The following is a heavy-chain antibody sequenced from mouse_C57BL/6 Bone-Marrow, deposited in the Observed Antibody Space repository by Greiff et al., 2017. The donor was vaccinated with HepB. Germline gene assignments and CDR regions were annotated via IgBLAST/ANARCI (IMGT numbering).Heavy chain of an antibody. D-gene: IGHD2-3*01. CDR1: GYAFSSSW. V-gene: IGHV1-82*01. CDR3: ARRGWLLDY. J-gene: IGHJ2*01. CDR2: IYPGDGDT. Sequence: VQLQQPGAELVMPGASVKLSCKASGYAFSSSWMNWVKQRPGKGLEWIGRIYPGDGDTNNNGKFKGKATLTADKSSSTAYMQLSSLTSEDSAVYFCARRGWLLDYWGQGTTLTVSS.